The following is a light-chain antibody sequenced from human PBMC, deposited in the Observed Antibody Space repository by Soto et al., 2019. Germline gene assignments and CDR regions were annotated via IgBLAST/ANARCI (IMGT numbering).Light chain of an antibody. CDR1: QSISSW. Sequence: DIKMSQSPSILSATVGDRVTITCRASQSISSWLAWYQQKPGKAPKLLIYDASSLESGVPSRFSGIGSGTEFTLTITSLQPDDFATYYCQQYDSYAWTFGQGTMA. V-gene: IGKV1-5*01. CDR2: DAS. CDR3: QQYDSYAWT. J-gene: IGKJ1*01.